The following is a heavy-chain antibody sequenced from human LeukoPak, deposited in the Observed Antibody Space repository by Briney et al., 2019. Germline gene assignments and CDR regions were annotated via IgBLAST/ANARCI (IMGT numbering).Heavy chain of an antibody. D-gene: IGHD6-19*01. CDR1: GFTSSSYA. Sequence: GGSLRLSCAASGFTSSSYAMHWVRQAPGKGLEYVSAISSNGGSTYYANSVKGRFTISRDNSKNTLYLQMGSLRAEDMAVYYCARGYSSGWYFFDYWGQGTLVTVSS. V-gene: IGHV3-64*01. CDR2: ISSNGGST. CDR3: ARGYSSGWYFFDY. J-gene: IGHJ4*02.